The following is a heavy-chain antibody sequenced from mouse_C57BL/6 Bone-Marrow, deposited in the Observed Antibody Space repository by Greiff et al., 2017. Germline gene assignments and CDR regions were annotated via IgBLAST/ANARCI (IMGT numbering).Heavy chain of an antibody. Sequence: EVHLVESGGGLVQPGGSLKLSCAASGFTFSDYGMAWVRQAPRKGPEWVAFISNLAYSIYYADTVTGRFPISRENAKNTLYLEMSSLRSEDTAMYYCARQDYGSSYDYAMDYWGQGTSVTVSS. V-gene: IGHV5-15*01. CDR1: GFTFSDYG. J-gene: IGHJ4*01. D-gene: IGHD1-1*01. CDR3: ARQDYGSSYDYAMDY. CDR2: ISNLAYSI.